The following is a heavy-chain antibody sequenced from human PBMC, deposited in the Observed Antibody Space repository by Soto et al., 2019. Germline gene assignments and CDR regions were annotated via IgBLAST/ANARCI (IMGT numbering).Heavy chain of an antibody. J-gene: IGHJ4*02. CDR3: ARIMYYYDSSFPPAFDY. CDR1: GGTFSIYA. D-gene: IGHD3-22*01. Sequence: GASVKVSCKASGGTFSIYAISWVRQAPGQGLEWMGGIIPIFGTANYAQKLQGRVTMTTDTSTSTAYMELRSLRSDDTAVYYCARIMYYYDSSFPPAFDYWGQGTLVTVSS. CDR2: IIPIFGTA. V-gene: IGHV1-69*05.